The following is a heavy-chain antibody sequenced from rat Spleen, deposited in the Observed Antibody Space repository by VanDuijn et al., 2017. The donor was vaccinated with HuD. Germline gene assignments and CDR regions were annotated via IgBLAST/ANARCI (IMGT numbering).Heavy chain of an antibody. CDR3: ARRYDGYYHPFAY. D-gene: IGHD1-12*03. CDR1: GFTFSDFT. Sequence: EVQLVESGGGLVQPGRSLKLSCSASGFTFSDFTMAWVRQAPKKGLEWVAAIVDDGSNTFYRDSVKGRFTISRDNAKSTLYLQVDSLRSEDTAIYYCARRYDGYYHPFAYWGQGTLVTVSS. V-gene: IGHV5-17*01. CDR2: IVDDGSNT. J-gene: IGHJ3*01.